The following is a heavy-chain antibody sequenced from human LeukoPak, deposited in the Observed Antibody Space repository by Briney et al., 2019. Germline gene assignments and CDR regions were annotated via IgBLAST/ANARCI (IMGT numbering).Heavy chain of an antibody. J-gene: IGHJ5*02. D-gene: IGHD2-15*01. Sequence: GASVKVSCKASGYTFTSYGITWVRQAPGQGLEWMGWISAYDGSTNYAQKLQGRVTMTTDTSTSTAYMELRSLRSDDTAVYYCARSRDRLSANWFGPWGQGTLVTVSS. CDR1: GYTFTSYG. CDR3: ARSRDRLSANWFGP. CDR2: ISAYDGST. V-gene: IGHV1-18*01.